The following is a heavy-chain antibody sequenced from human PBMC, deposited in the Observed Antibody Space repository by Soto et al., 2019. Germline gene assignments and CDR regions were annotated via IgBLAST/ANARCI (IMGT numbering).Heavy chain of an antibody. V-gene: IGHV3-21*01. J-gene: IGHJ4*02. D-gene: IGHD3-9*01. Sequence: GGSLRLSCAASEFTFSSYSMNWVRQAPGKGLEWVSSISSSSSYIYYADSVKGRFTISRDNAKNSLYLQMNSLRAEDTAVYYCARKYYDILTGLKYYFVYWGQGT. CDR1: EFTFSSYS. CDR3: ARKYYDILTGLKYYFVY. CDR2: ISSSSSYI.